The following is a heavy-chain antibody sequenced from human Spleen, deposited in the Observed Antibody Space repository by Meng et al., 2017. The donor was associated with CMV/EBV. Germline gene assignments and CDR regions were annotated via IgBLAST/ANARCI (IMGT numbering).Heavy chain of an antibody. V-gene: IGHV3-30*02. Sequence: GGSLRLSCAASGFTFSSYGMHWVRQAPGKGLEWVAFIRFDGSHTWYADSVKGRFTISRDNSKDTMYLQMSSLRIEDTAVYYCAKDRDYGGTWVFDYWGQGTLVTVSS. J-gene: IGHJ4*02. CDR3: AKDRDYGGTWVFDY. CDR2: IRFDGSHT. CDR1: GFTFSSYG. D-gene: IGHD4-23*01.